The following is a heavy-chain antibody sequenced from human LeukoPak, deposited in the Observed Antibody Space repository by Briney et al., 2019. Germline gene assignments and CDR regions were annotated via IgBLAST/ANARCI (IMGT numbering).Heavy chain of an antibody. CDR3: ARSRRIVGKFDY. J-gene: IGHJ4*02. V-gene: IGHV3-53*01. CDR2: IYSGGST. D-gene: IGHD3-22*01. Sequence: GGSLRLSCAASGFTVSSNYMSWVRQAPGKGLEWVSVIYSGGSTYYADSVKGRFTISRDNSKNTLYLQMNSLRAEDTAVYYCARSRRIVGKFDYWGPGTLVTVSS. CDR1: GFTVSSNY.